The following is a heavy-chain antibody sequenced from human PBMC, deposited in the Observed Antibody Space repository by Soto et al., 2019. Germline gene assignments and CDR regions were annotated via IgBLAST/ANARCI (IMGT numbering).Heavy chain of an antibody. D-gene: IGHD6-19*01. J-gene: IGHJ4*02. CDR1: GFTFSSYA. Sequence: PGGSLRLSCSASGFTFSSYAMHWVRQAPGKGLEYVSAISSNGGSTYYADSVKGRFTISRDNSKNTLYLQMSSLRAEDTAVYYCVKDRDDIAVAGLTSDYWGQGTLVTVSS. CDR2: ISSNGGST. V-gene: IGHV3-64D*08. CDR3: VKDRDDIAVAGLTSDY.